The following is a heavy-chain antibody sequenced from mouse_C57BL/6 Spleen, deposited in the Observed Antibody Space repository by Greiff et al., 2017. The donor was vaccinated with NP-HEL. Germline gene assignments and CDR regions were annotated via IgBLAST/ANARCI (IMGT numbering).Heavy chain of an antibody. CDR1: GYTFTDYE. J-gene: IGHJ2*01. V-gene: IGHV1-15*01. Sequence: QVQLQQSGAELVRPGASVTLSCKASGYTFTDYEMHWVKQTPVHGLEWIGAIDPETGGTASNQKFKGKAILTADKSSSTAYMELRSLTSEDSAVYYCTRRGDLYYGNSYYFDYWGQGTTLTVSS. CDR2: IDPETGGT. D-gene: IGHD2-1*01. CDR3: TRRGDLYYGNSYYFDY.